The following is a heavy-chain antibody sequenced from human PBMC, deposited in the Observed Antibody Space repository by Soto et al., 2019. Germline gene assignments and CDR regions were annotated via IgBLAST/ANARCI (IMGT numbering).Heavy chain of an antibody. V-gene: IGHV3-23*01. J-gene: IGHJ4*02. D-gene: IGHD2-15*01. Sequence: GGSLRLSCAASGFSFSSYSVTWVRQAPGRGLEWVSTIANTGATYYADSVKGRFTISRDNSKNTLSLQMNSLKVEDTAIYFCAKKAATLGGPPFFDYWGQGALVTVSS. CDR3: AKKAATLGGPPFFDY. CDR2: IANTGAT. CDR1: GFSFSSYS.